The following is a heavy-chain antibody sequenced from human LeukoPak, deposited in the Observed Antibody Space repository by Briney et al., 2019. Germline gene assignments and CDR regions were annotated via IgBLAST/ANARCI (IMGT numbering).Heavy chain of an antibody. CDR2: INHSGST. Sequence: SETLSLTCAVYGGSFSGYYWSWIRQPPGKGLEWIGEINHSGSTNYNPSLKSRVTISVDTSKNQFSPKLSSVTAADTAVYYCARKNRGYSGYGFGYWGQGTLVTVSS. D-gene: IGHD5-12*01. V-gene: IGHV4-34*01. J-gene: IGHJ4*02. CDR1: GGSFSGYY. CDR3: ARKNRGYSGYGFGY.